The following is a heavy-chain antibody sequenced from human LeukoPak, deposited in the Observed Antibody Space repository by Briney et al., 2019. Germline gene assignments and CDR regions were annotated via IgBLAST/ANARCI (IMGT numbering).Heavy chain of an antibody. CDR1: GGSINNSRYY. CDR3: ARDSNWNYGVFDY. J-gene: IGHJ4*02. D-gene: IGHD1-7*01. V-gene: IGHV4-39*07. CDR2: IYYSGRT. Sequence: SETLSLTCTVSGGSINNSRYYWGWVRQPPGKGLEWIGSIYYSGRTYYNPSLKSRVTISVDTSKNQFSLKLTSVTAAATAVYCCARDSNWNYGVFDYWGQGTLVIVSS.